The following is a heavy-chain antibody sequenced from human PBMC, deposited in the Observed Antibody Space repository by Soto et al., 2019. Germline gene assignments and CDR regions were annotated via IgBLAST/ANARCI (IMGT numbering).Heavy chain of an antibody. CDR3: ARRKTYYYGSGGPGAFDP. V-gene: IGHV4-59*08. Sequence: SETLSLTCTVSGGSISSYYWSWIRQPPGKGLEWIGYIYYSGSTNYNPSLKSRVTISVDTSKNQFSLKLSSVTAADTAVYYCARRKTYYYGSGGPGAFDPWAQGTLVTVSS. J-gene: IGHJ5*02. D-gene: IGHD3-10*01. CDR1: GGSISSYY. CDR2: IYYSGST.